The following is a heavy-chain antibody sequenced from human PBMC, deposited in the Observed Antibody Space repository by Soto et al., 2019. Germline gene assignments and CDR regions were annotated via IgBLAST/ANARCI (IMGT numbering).Heavy chain of an antibody. CDR3: ASQGGGYSLSSHYYGMDV. D-gene: IGHD5-18*01. CDR1: GGSISSYY. J-gene: IGHJ6*02. V-gene: IGHV4-59*01. CDR2: IYYSGST. Sequence: SETLSLTCTVSGGSISSYYWSWIRQPPGKGLEWIGYIYYSGSTNYNPSLKSRVTISVDTSKNQFSLKLSSVTAADTAVYYCASQGGGYSLSSHYYGMDVWGQGPTVTVSS.